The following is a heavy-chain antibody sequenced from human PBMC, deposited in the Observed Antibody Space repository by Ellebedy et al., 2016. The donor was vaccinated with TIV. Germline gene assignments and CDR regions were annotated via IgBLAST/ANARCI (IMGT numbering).Heavy chain of an antibody. CDR2: IYWDDEK. V-gene: IGHV2-5*02. J-gene: IGHJ4*02. D-gene: IGHD1-1*01. CDR3: AHRRVQEIAAFDR. Sequence: SGPTLVKPNETLTLTCTFSGFSPRSDGVGVGWIRQSPGKAPEWLGIIYWDDEKRYRPSLRDRVSITQDTSKNLVVLKIKNMDPVDTGTYYCAHRRVQEIAAFDRWGQGSQVTVSS. CDR1: GFSPRSDGVG.